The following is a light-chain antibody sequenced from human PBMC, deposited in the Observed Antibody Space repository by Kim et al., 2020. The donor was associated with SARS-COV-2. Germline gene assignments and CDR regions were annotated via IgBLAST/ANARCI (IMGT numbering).Light chain of an antibody. CDR3: QKYNSVPPT. J-gene: IGKJ4*01. V-gene: IGKV1-27*01. CDR2: AAS. Sequence: ASVGDRVTVSCRASQGISNYLAWYQQKPGKVPKLLIYAASRLQSGVPSRFSGSGSGTDFSLTISSLQPEDVATYYCQKYNSVPPTFGGGTKVDIK. CDR1: QGISNY.